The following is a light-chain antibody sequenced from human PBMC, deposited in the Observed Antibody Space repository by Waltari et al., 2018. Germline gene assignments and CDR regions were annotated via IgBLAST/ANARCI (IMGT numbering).Light chain of an antibody. CDR2: GAS. Sequence: EIVLTQSPGPSSLSPRARATLSCRASQSVSRALAWYQQKPGQAPRLLIYGASNRATGIPDRFSGSGSGTDFSLTISSLEPEDFAVYYCQHYLRLPATFGQGTKVEIK. CDR1: QSVSRA. CDR3: QHYLRLPAT. V-gene: IGKV3-20*01. J-gene: IGKJ1*01.